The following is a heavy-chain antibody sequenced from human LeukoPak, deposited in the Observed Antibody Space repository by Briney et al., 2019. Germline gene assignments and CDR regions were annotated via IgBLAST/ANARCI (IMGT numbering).Heavy chain of an antibody. V-gene: IGHV1-18*01. Sequence: ASVKVSCKASGYTYTSYGISWVRQAPGQRLEWMGWISAYNGNTNYARKLQGRVTMTTDTSTSTAYMELRSLRSDDTAVYYCARLSVTDYVWGSWGQGTLVTVSS. CDR3: ARLSVTDYVWGS. CDR2: ISAYNGNT. CDR1: GYTYTSYG. J-gene: IGHJ4*02. D-gene: IGHD3-16*01.